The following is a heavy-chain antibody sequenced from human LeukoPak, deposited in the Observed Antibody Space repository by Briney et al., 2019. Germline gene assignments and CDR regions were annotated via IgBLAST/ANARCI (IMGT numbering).Heavy chain of an antibody. CDR3: ARDINSSSKGNWFDP. Sequence: SETLSLTCTVSGGSISSYYWSWIRQPAGKGLEWIGRIYTSGSTNYDPSLKSRVTMSVDTSKNQFSLKLSSVTAADTAVYYCARDINSSSKGNWFDPWGQGTLDTVSS. D-gene: IGHD6-13*01. J-gene: IGHJ5*02. CDR1: GGSISSYY. CDR2: IYTSGST. V-gene: IGHV4-4*07.